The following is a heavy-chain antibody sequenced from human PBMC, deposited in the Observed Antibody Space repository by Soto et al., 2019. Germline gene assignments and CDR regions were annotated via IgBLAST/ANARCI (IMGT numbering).Heavy chain of an antibody. CDR1: GGSISSYY. J-gene: IGHJ4*02. CDR3: ARVGTAMVTDY. D-gene: IGHD5-18*01. V-gene: IGHV4-59*08. CDR2: IYYSGST. Sequence: QVQLQESGPGLVKPSETLSLTCTVSGGSISSYYWSWIRQPPGKGLEWIGYIYYSGSTNYNPSLKSRVTISVDTSKNQFSLKLSSVTAADTAVYYCARVGTAMVTDYWGQGTLVTVSS.